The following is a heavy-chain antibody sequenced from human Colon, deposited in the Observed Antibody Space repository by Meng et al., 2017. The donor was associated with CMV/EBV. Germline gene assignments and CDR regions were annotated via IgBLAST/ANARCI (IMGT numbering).Heavy chain of an antibody. V-gene: IGHV3-7*01. D-gene: IGHD2/OR15-2a*01. J-gene: IGHJ4*02. Sequence: GESLKISCAASGFTFYDAWMTWVRQAPGKGLEWVANMNGGATAKFYVGSVRGRFTISRDNAMNALYLQMNSLTVEDTAIYYCATSKDSPGNDWGQGTLVTVSS. CDR2: MNGGATAK. CDR3: ATSKDSPGND. CDR1: GFTFYDAW.